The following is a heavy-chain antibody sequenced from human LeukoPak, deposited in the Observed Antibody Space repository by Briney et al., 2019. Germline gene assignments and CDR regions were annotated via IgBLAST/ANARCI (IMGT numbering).Heavy chain of an antibody. J-gene: IGHJ6*04. Sequence: AGGSLRLSCVASGFSFSNYWMTWVRQAPGKGLEWVANIKQDGSEQYYADSVKGRFTISRDNVKNSVSLQMDGLRAEDTAVYHCVRESDVWSGPGIGRPLDVWGKGTTVTVSS. CDR2: IKQDGSEQ. D-gene: IGHD3-3*01. V-gene: IGHV3-7*01. CDR3: VRESDVWSGPGIGRPLDV. CDR1: GFSFSNYW.